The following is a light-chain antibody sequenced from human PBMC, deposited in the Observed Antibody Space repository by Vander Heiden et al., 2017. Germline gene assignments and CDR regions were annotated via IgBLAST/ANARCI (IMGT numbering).Light chain of an antibody. CDR2: DNN. V-gene: IGLV1-51*01. CDR3: GAWDSSLSVVL. Sequence: QSVLTQPPSVSAAPGQTVTISCPGGRSNIGYNSVTWYQQLPGTAPKFLIYDNNKRPSGIPDRCSGSKSGTSATLDITGLQTGDEAGYYCGAWDSSLSVVLFGGGTKLTVL. J-gene: IGLJ3*02. CDR1: RSNIGYNS.